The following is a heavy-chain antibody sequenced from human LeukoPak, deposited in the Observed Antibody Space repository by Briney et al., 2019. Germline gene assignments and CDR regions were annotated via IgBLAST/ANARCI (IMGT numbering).Heavy chain of an antibody. CDR3: ARLTPYVVRGVIAYYYYYYMDV. V-gene: IGHV4-34*01. D-gene: IGHD3-10*01. CDR2: INHSGST. J-gene: IGHJ6*03. CDR1: GGSFSGYY. Sequence: SSETLSLTCAVYGGSFSGYYWSWIRQPPGKGLEWIGEINHSGSTNYNPPLKSRVTISVDTSKNQFSLKLSSVTAADTAVYYCARLTPYVVRGVIAYYYYYYMDVWGKGTTVTISS.